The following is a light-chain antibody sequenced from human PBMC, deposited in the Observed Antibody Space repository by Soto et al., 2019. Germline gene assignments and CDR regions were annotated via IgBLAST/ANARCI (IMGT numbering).Light chain of an antibody. CDR1: SSDVGAYNY. CDR3: CSYAGSRAL. J-gene: IGLJ2*01. CDR2: DVS. Sequence: QSALTQPRSVSGSPGQSVTISCTATSSDVGAYNYVSWYQQLPGKAPKVMIYDVSKRPSGVPNRFSGSKSGNTASLTISGLQTEDEADYYCCSYAGSRALFGGGTKVTVL. V-gene: IGLV2-11*01.